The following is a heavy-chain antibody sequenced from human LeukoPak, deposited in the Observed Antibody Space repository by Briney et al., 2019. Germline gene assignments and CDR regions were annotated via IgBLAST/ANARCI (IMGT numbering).Heavy chain of an antibody. D-gene: IGHD3-3*01. CDR3: ASWAGETKYGLWSGPFDY. V-gene: IGHV1-46*01. Sequence: ASVKVSCKASGYTFTRRFLHWVRQAPGQGLEWMGIIDPDGGSTNYAQRFQGRLTMTRDTSTTTVYMELSSLRSEDTAVYYCASWAGETKYGLWSGPFDYWGQGTLVTVSS. CDR2: IDPDGGST. J-gene: IGHJ4*02. CDR1: GYTFTRRF.